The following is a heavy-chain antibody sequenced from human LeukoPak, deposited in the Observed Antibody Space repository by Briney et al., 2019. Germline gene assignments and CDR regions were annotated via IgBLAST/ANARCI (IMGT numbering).Heavy chain of an antibody. CDR1: GGSFSGYY. D-gene: IGHD6-6*01. J-gene: IGHJ4*02. CDR2: INHSGST. CDR3: ARVKRRMGSSSGDYSDY. Sequence: PSETLSLTCAVYGGSFSGYYWSGIRQPPGKGLEWIGEINHSGSTNYNPSLKSRVTISVDTSKNQFSLKLTSVTAADTAVYYCARVKRRMGSSSGDYSDYWGQGALVTVSS. V-gene: IGHV4-34*01.